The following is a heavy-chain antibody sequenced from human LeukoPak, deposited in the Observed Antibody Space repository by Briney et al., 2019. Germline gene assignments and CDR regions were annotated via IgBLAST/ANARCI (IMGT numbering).Heavy chain of an antibody. J-gene: IGHJ6*03. CDR2: INPDGDVT. Sequence: ASMKVSCKASGYSFTGYYLHWARQAPGQGLEWMGWINPDGDVTKSAQRFQGRVTMTTDKSINTVYMELSRLTSDDTAVYFCARGPNHYYYMDVWGTGTTVTVSS. D-gene: IGHD2-8*01. CDR1: GYSFTGYY. CDR3: ARGPNHYYYMDV. V-gene: IGHV1-2*02.